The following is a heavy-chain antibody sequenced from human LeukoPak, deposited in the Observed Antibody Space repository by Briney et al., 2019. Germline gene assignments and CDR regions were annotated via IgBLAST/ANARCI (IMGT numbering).Heavy chain of an antibody. V-gene: IGHV3-74*01. J-gene: IGHJ4*02. CDR2: INSDGSST. Sequence: GGSLRLSCAASGFTFSIYWMHWVRQAPGKGLVWVSRINSDGSSTTYADSVKGRFTISRDNAKNTLYLQMNSLRVEDTAVYYCVREGRVSGYDFDCWGQGNLVTVSS. CDR1: GFTFSIYW. D-gene: IGHD5-12*01. CDR3: VREGRVSGYDFDC.